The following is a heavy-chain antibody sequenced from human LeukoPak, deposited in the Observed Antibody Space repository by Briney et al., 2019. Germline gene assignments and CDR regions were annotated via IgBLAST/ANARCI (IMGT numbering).Heavy chain of an antibody. CDR1: GFTFSIYT. V-gene: IGHV3-48*01. J-gene: IGHJ4*02. Sequence: GGSLRLSCAASGFTFSIYTMNWVRQAPGKGLEWASYISSSSSTIYYADSVKGRFTISRDNAENSLYLQMNSLRAEDTAVYYCARGAYGDYYFDYWGQGTLVTVSS. CDR2: ISSSSSTI. CDR3: ARGAYGDYYFDY. D-gene: IGHD4-17*01.